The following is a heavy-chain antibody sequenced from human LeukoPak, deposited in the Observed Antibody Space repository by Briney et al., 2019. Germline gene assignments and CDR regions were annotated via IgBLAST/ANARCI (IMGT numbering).Heavy chain of an antibody. D-gene: IGHD1-26*01. CDR1: GFTFSSYG. Sequence: GGSLRLSCAASGFTFSSYGMHWVRQAPGKGLEWVSTISGSRGSTYYADSVKGRVTISRDNSKNTLYLQMNSLRAEDTALYYCAKEGDSGTYAFFDYWGQGTLVTVSS. J-gene: IGHJ4*02. V-gene: IGHV3-23*01. CDR2: ISGSRGST. CDR3: AKEGDSGTYAFFDY.